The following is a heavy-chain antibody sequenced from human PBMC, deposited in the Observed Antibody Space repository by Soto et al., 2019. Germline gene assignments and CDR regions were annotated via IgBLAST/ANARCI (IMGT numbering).Heavy chain of an antibody. CDR3: ARDVGEPPNYYYGMDV. CDR2: IYYSGST. CDR1: GGSISSYY. D-gene: IGHD2-2*01. V-gene: IGHV4-59*01. Sequence: SETLSLTCTVSGGSISSYYWSWIRQPPGKGLEWIGYIYYSGSTNYNPSLKSRVTISVDTSKNQFSLKLSSVTAADTAVYYCARDVGEPPNYYYGMDVWGQGTTVTISS. J-gene: IGHJ6*02.